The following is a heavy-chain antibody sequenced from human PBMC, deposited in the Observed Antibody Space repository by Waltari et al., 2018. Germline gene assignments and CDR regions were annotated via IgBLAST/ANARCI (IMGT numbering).Heavy chain of an antibody. CDR3: ARGLGAVGSIPYYFDY. D-gene: IGHD1-26*01. J-gene: IGHJ4*02. CDR2: INTVGSST. CDR1: GFTFSSDW. Sequence: EVQLVESGGGLVQPGGSLRLSWPASGFTFSSDWMPGVLQAPGKGLVWVSRINTVGSSTSYADSVKVRFTISRDNAKNTLYLQMTSLRAEDTAVYYCARGLGAVGSIPYYFDYWGQGTLVTVSS. V-gene: IGHV3-74*01.